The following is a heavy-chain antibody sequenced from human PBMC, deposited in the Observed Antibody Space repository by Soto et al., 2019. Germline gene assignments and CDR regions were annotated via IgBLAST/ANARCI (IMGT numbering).Heavy chain of an antibody. CDR2: ISDSGGIT. Sequence: EVQLLESGVGLVQPGGSLRLSCAASGFTFSSSAMSWVRQAPGKGLEWVSAISDSGGITYYADAVKGRFTISRDNSKNTLYRQMNSLRAEDTAVYYCAKALGRDFSDFDSWGQGTQVTVSS. D-gene: IGHD3-10*01. CDR3: AKALGRDFSDFDS. CDR1: GFTFSSSA. J-gene: IGHJ4*02. V-gene: IGHV3-23*01.